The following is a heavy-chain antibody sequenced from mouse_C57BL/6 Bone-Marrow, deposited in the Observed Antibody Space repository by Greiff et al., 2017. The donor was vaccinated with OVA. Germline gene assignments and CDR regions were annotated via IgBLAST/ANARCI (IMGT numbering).Heavy chain of an antibody. V-gene: IGHV1-20*01. CDR3: ARPHYYGSSYFDY. CDR2: INPYNGDT. Sequence: VQLQQSGPELVKPGDSVKISCKASGYSFTGYFMNWVMQSPGKSLEWIGRINPYNGDTFYNQKFKGKATLTVDKSSSTAHMELRSLTSEDSAVYYCARPHYYGSSYFDYWGQGTTLTVSS. J-gene: IGHJ2*01. D-gene: IGHD1-1*01. CDR1: GYSFTGYF.